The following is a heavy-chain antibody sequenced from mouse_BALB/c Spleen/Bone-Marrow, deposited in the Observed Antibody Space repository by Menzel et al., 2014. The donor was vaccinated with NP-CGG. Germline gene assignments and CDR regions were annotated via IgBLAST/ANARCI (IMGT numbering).Heavy chain of an antibody. V-gene: IGHV5-12-2*01. Sequence: EVKLMESGGGLVQPGGSLKLSCAASGFTFXSYTMSWVRQTPEKRLEWVAYISNGGGSTYYPDTVKGRFTISRDNAKNTLYLQMSILKSEDTAMYYCARQIYFPYFDYWGQGTTLTVSS. D-gene: IGHD2-1*01. CDR3: ARQIYFPYFDY. J-gene: IGHJ2*01. CDR2: ISNGGGST. CDR1: GFTFXSYT.